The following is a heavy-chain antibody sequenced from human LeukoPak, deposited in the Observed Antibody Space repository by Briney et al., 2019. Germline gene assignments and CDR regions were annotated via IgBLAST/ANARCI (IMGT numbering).Heavy chain of an antibody. J-gene: IGHJ4*02. Sequence: PTETLSLTCTVSGGSISSYYWSWIRQPPGMGLEWIGYIYYSGSTNYNPSLKSRVTISVDTSKNQFSLKLSSVTAADTAVYYCARVVYSSGCFDYWGQGTLVTVSS. V-gene: IGHV4-59*01. CDR2: IYYSGST. CDR3: ARVVYSSGCFDY. D-gene: IGHD6-19*01. CDR1: GGSISSYY.